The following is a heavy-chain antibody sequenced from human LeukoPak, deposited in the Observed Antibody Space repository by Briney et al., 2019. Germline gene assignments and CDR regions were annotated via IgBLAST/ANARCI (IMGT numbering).Heavy chain of an antibody. J-gene: IGHJ4*02. D-gene: IGHD2-2*01. CDR1: GGSISSSSYY. V-gene: IGHV4-39*01. Sequence: PSETLSLTCTVSGGSISSSSYYWGWIRQPPGKGLEWIGSIYYSGSTYYNPSLKSRVTISVDTSKNQFSLKLSSVTAAGTAVYYCASRGYCSSTSCADYWGQGTLVTVSS. CDR3: ASRGYCSSTSCADY. CDR2: IYYSGST.